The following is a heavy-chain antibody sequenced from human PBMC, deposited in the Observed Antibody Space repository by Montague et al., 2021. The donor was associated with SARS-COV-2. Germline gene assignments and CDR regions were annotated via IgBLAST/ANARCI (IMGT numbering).Heavy chain of an antibody. CDR3: AREGGWLARGSYYFDY. CDR1: GGSISGSSYY. V-gene: IGHV4-39*07. J-gene: IGHJ4*02. CDR2: IYYSGNT. D-gene: IGHD3-22*01. Sequence: SETLSLTCTVSGGSISGSSYYWGWIRQPPGKGLEWIGSIYYSGNTYYNPSLKSRVTISVDTSKNQFSLKLSSVTAADTAVYYCAREGGWLARGSYYFDYWGQGTLVTVSS.